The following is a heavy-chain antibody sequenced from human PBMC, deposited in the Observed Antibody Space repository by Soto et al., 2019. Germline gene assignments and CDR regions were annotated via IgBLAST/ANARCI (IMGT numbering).Heavy chain of an antibody. V-gene: IGHV3-48*02. CDR1: GSTFSTFS. Sequence: EVQLVESGGGWVQPGGSRGLSGAASGSTFSTFSMNWVRQAPGRGLEWISYISGGGRPISYADSVKGRFTISRDNAKNSLYLQMDSLTDEDTAVYYCARDLGWAFDSWGQGTLVTVSS. J-gene: IGHJ4*02. D-gene: IGHD6-19*01. CDR2: ISGGGRPI. CDR3: ARDLGWAFDS.